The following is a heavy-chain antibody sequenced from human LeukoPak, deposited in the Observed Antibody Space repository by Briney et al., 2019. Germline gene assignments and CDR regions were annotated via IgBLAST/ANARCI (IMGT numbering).Heavy chain of an antibody. CDR1: GYSISSGYY. D-gene: IGHD1-26*01. V-gene: IGHV4-38-2*02. J-gene: IGHJ4*02. CDR2: IYHSGST. CDR3: ARRRGSYFFDY. Sequence: XSEXXSXXCTVSGYSISSGYYWGWIRQPPGKGLEWIGSIYHSGSTYYNPSLKGRVTISVDTSTNQFSLKLSSVTAADTAVFYCARRRGSYFFDYWGQGTLVTVSS.